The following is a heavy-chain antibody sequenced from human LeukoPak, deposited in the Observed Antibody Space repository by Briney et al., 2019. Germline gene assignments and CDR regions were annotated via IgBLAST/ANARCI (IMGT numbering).Heavy chain of an antibody. V-gene: IGHV4-61*05. D-gene: IGHD5-12*01. CDR1: GGSISSSSYY. J-gene: IGHJ4*02. CDR3: ARQPIVATTLLFDY. Sequence: SETLSLTCTVSGGSISSSSYYWGWIRQPPGKGLEWIGYIYYSGSTNYNPSLKSRVTISVDTSKNQFSLKLSSVTAADTAVYYCARQPIVATTLLFDYWGQGTLVTVSS. CDR2: IYYSGST.